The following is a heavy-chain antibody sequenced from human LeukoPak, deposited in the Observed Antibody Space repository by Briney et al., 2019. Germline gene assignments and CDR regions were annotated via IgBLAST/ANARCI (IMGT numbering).Heavy chain of an antibody. J-gene: IGHJ4*02. CDR3: ARCGSTGDSPDY. CDR2: IDPNSGDT. V-gene: IGHV1-2*02. Sequence: GASVKLSCSASGYSFTGYFIHWVRQAPGQGLEWMGCIDPNSGDTKYAQKFQGRVSMPRDTSTRTAYMELSRLRSDDTAVYFCARCGSTGDSPDYWGQGTLVTVSS. D-gene: IGHD2-21*01. CDR1: GYSFTGYF.